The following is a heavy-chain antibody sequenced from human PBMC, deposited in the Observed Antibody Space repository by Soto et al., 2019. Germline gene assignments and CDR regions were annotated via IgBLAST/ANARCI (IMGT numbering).Heavy chain of an antibody. CDR1: GGSISSYY. J-gene: IGHJ3*02. CDR3: AREMTDAFDI. CDR2: IYYSGST. V-gene: IGHV4-59*01. Sequence: SETLSLTCTVSGGSISSYYWSWIRQPPGKGLEWIGYIYYSGSTNYNPSLKSRVTISVDTSKNQFSLKLSSVTAADTAVYYCAREMTDAFDIWGQGTMVTVSS.